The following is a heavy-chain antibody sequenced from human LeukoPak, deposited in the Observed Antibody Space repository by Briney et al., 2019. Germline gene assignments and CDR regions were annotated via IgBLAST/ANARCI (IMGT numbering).Heavy chain of an antibody. CDR1: GFTFSSYW. CDR2: INSDGSST. CDR3: ANGVDLWPTDY. J-gene: IGHJ4*02. V-gene: IGHV3-74*01. Sequence: GGSLRLSCAASGFTFSSYWMHWVRQTPGKGLVWVSRINSDGSSTTYADSVKGRFTISRDNAKNTLYLQMNSLRAEDTAVYYCANGVDLWPTDYWGQGTLVTVSS. D-gene: IGHD3-10*01.